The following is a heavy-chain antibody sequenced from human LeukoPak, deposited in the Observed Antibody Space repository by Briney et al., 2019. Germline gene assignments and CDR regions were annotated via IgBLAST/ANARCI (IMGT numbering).Heavy chain of an antibody. CDR2: IYYSGST. Sequence: PSETLSLTCTVSGGSISSSSYYWGWLRQPPGTGLEWIGSIYYSGSTYYNPSLKSRVTISVDTSKNQFSLKLSSVTAADTAVYYCARSPLEYYFDYWGQGTLVTVSS. CDR3: ARSPLEYYFDY. J-gene: IGHJ4*02. V-gene: IGHV4-39*01. CDR1: GGSISSSSYY. D-gene: IGHD3-3*01.